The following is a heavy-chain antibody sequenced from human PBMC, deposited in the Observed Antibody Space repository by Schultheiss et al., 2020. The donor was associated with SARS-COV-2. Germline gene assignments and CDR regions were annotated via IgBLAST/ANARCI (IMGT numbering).Heavy chain of an antibody. CDR1: GFTFSSYA. V-gene: IGHV3-23*01. D-gene: IGHD6-19*01. CDR2: ISGSGGST. Sequence: GGSLRLSCAASGFTFSSYAMSWVRQAPGKGLEWVSAISGSGGSTYYADSVKGRFTISRDNAKNSLYLQMNSLRAEDTAVYYCARDYGGWSLDYWGQGTLVTVSS. J-gene: IGHJ4*02. CDR3: ARDYGGWSLDY.